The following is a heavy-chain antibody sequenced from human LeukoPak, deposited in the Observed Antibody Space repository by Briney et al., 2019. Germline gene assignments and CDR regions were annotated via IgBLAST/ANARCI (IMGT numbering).Heavy chain of an antibody. V-gene: IGHV3-23*01. Sequence: GALRLSCAASGFTFSSYARSWVRQAPGKGLEWVSAISGSGGSTYYADSVKGRFTISRDNSKNTLYLQMNSLRAEDTAVYYCAKRGGYGDAFDIWGQGTMVTVSS. J-gene: IGHJ3*02. CDR3: AKRGGYGDAFDI. CDR2: ISGSGGST. D-gene: IGHD5-12*01. CDR1: GFTFSSYA.